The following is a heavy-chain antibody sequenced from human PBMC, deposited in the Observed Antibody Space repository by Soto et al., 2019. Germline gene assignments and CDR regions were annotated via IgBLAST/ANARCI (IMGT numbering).Heavy chain of an antibody. V-gene: IGHV4-34*01. J-gene: IGHJ4*02. CDR3: ASGDDTGTVTKARPDC. CDR2: INPSGST. CDR1: GGSFSGYY. Sequence: QVQLQQWGAGLLKPSETLSLTCAVYGGSFSGYYWSWIRQPPGKGLEWIGEINPSGSTNYNPSLKSRVTISVDTSKNQFPLRVTSVTAADTAVYYCASGDDTGTVTKARPDCWGQGALVAVSS. D-gene: IGHD6-6*01.